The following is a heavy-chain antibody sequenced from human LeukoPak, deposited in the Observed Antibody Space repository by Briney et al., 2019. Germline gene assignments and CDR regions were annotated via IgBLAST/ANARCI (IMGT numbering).Heavy chain of an antibody. CDR3: ARAPGGNSPFDF. CDR1: GCSINGYY. Sequence: SETLSLTCTVSGCSINGYYWSWIRQPAGKGLEWIGRIYTSGNSNYNPSLKSRVTMSLDTSKNQFSLKVRSVTAADTAMYYCARAPGGNSPFDFWGQGTLVTVSS. D-gene: IGHD4-23*01. J-gene: IGHJ4*02. CDR2: IYTSGNS. V-gene: IGHV4-4*07.